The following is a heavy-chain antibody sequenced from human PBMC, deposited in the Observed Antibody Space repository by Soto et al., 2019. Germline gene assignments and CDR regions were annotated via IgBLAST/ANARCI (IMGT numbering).Heavy chain of an antibody. CDR2: ISSDSCYI. Sequence: EAQVVESGGGLVKPGESLRLSCAASGFVFTNYNMNWVRQAPGKGLEWVSSISSDSCYIYDAASVRGRFTITRDNAKNSLYLQTSSLTAEDTAVYDCVVQRERFGDFDPTLDGLDVWGQGTTVTVSS. CDR1: GFVFTNYN. V-gene: IGHV3-21*02. D-gene: IGHD4-17*01. CDR3: VVQRERFGDFDPTLDGLDV. J-gene: IGHJ6*02.